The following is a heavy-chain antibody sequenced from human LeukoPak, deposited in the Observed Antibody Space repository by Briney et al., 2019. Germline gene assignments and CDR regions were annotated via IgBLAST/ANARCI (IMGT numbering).Heavy chain of an antibody. V-gene: IGHV4-59*02. Sequence: SETLSLTCTVSGGSVSDYYWSWIRQSPGKGLEWIGYIYYTGTSYNPSLKSRVTISADTSKNQFSLKLSSVTAADTAVYYCATRGNSSSWLLYYYYYMDVWGKGTTVTVSS. J-gene: IGHJ6*03. CDR1: GGSVSDYY. CDR2: IYYTGT. D-gene: IGHD6-13*01. CDR3: ATRGNSSSWLLYYYYYMDV.